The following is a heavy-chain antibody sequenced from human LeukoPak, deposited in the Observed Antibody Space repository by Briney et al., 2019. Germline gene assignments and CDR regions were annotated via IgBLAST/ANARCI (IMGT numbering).Heavy chain of an antibody. D-gene: IGHD2-21*02. CDR2: ISSSGSTI. Sequence: GGSLRLSCAASGFTVSDYYMSWIRQAPGKGLEWVSYISSSGSTIYYADSVKGRFTISRDNAKNSLYLQMDSLRAEDTAVYYCTRVVTTTPDYWGQGTLVTVSS. CDR3: TRVVTTTPDY. J-gene: IGHJ4*02. CDR1: GFTVSDYY. V-gene: IGHV3-11*01.